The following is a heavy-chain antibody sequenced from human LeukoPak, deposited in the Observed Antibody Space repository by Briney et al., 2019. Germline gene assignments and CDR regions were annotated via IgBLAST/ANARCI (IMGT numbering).Heavy chain of an antibody. Sequence: GGSLRLSCAASGFTFSSYGMHWVRQAPGKGLEWVAVIWYDGSNKYYADSVKGRFTIPRDNSKNTLYLQMNSLRAEDTAVYYCARELMGIAAAGTVYYYGMDVWGQGTTVTVSS. J-gene: IGHJ6*02. D-gene: IGHD6-13*01. CDR2: IWYDGSNK. V-gene: IGHV3-33*01. CDR3: ARELMGIAAAGTVYYYGMDV. CDR1: GFTFSSYG.